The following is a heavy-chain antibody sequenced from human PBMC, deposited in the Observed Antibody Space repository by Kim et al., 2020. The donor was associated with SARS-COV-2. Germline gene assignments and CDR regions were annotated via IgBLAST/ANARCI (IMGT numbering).Heavy chain of an antibody. Sequence: ADSMKGRSTISRDTSQNTLYLQMNSLRAEDTAVYYCAKYGPRGYYYYGMDVWGQGTTVTVSS. J-gene: IGHJ6*02. V-gene: IGHV3-23*01. D-gene: IGHD3-10*01. CDR3: AKYGPRGYYYYGMDV.